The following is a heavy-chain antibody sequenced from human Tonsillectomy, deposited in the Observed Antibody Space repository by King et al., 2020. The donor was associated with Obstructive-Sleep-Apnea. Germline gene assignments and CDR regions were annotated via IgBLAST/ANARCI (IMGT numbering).Heavy chain of an antibody. CDR1: GGSFDSGHYS. Sequence: QVQLQESGPGLVKPSQTLSLTCAVSGGSFDSGHYSWNWIRQPPGKGLEWVGYIYDSGTTSYNPSLMSRLSMSLDTSKSQFSLKLSSVTAADTAIYYCARGYVDLATASGLFFYLGVWGRGTLVTVSS. CDR2: IYDSGTT. CDR3: ARGYVDLATASGLFFYLGV. J-gene: IGHJ2*01. V-gene: IGHV4-30-4*07. D-gene: IGHD6-13*01.